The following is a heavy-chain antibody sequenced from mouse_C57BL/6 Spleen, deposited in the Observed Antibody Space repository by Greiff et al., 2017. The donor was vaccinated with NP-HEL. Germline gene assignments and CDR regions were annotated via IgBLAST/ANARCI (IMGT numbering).Heavy chain of an antibody. CDR2: IDPSDSYT. V-gene: IGHV1-50*01. D-gene: IGHD2-1*01. CDR3: ARGYGNWGYFDY. CDR1: GYTFTSYW. Sequence: QVQLQQPGAELVKPGASVKLSCKASGYTFTSYWMQWVKQRPGQGLEWIGEIDPSDSYTNYNQKFKGKATLTVDTSSSTAYMQLSSLTSEDSAVYYCARGYGNWGYFDYWGQGTTLTVSS. J-gene: IGHJ2*01.